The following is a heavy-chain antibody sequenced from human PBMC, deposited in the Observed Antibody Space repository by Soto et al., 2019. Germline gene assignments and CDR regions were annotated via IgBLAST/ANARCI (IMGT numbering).Heavy chain of an antibody. CDR3: ARDALTPSGWYINFDY. J-gene: IGHJ4*02. CDR2: INSDGSST. D-gene: IGHD6-19*01. V-gene: IGHV3-74*01. Sequence: EVQLVESGGGLVQPGGSLRLSCAASGFTFSSYWMHWVRQAPGKGLVWVSRINSDGSSTSYADSVKGRFTIARDNAKTTLYLQMNSLRAEDTAVYDCARDALTPSGWYINFDYWGQGTLVTVSS. CDR1: GFTFSSYW.